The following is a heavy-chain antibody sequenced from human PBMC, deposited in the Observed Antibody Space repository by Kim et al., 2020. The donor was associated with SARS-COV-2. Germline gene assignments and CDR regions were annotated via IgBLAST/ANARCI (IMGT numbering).Heavy chain of an antibody. V-gene: IGHV3-23*01. J-gene: IGHJ4*02. Sequence: GGSLRLSCEASGFTFSSSAMNWVRQAPGKGLEWVSGISNSGGSTYYADSVKGRFTISRDNSKNTLYLQMSSLRAEDTAVYYCAKNTNYYDSSGFLDSWGQGTLVTVSS. CDR1: GFTFSSSA. CDR2: ISNSGGST. CDR3: AKNTNYYDSSGFLDS. D-gene: IGHD3-22*01.